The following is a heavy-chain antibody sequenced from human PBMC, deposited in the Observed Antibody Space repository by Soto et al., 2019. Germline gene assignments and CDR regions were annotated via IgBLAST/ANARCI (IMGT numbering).Heavy chain of an antibody. CDR3: ARVLRARAYIYDGSGYSRQNWFDP. CDR2: VYYTGST. CDR1: GGSISGSY. J-gene: IGHJ5*02. Sequence: SETLSLTCSVSGGSISGSYWSWIRQSPGKGLEWLGYVYYTGSTNYSPSLRSRVSISVDTSKNEFSLRLSSVIAADTAVYYCARVLRARAYIYDGSGYSRQNWFDPWGQGTLVTVSS. V-gene: IGHV4-59*12. D-gene: IGHD3-22*01.